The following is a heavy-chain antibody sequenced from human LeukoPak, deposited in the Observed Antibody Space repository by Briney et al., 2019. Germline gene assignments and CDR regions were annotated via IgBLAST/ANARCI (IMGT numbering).Heavy chain of an antibody. Sequence: SETLSLTCTVSGVSISSYYWTWIRQPAGKGLEWIGRIYTSENTNHNPSLKSRVTMSVDTSKNQISLKLNSVTAADTAVYYCARSALTWFDPWGQGTLVTVSS. CDR2: IYTSENT. V-gene: IGHV4-4*07. CDR1: GVSISSYY. J-gene: IGHJ5*02. CDR3: ARSALTWFDP.